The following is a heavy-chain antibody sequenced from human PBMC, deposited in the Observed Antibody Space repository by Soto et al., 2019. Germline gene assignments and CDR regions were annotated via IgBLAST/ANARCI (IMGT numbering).Heavy chain of an antibody. Sequence: QVQLQESGPGLVKPSQTLSLTCTVSGGSISSGGYYWSWIRQHPGKGLEWIGYIYYSGRTYYNPSLKSRVTISVDTSKNQFSLKLSSVTAADTAVYYCARAGPDIVVVPAAIIFDYWGQGTLVTVSS. J-gene: IGHJ4*02. CDR3: ARAGPDIVVVPAAIIFDY. V-gene: IGHV4-31*03. CDR1: GGSISSGGYY. D-gene: IGHD2-2*01. CDR2: IYYSGRT.